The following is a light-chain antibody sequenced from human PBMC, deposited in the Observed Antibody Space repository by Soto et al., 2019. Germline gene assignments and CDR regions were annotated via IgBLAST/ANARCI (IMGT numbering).Light chain of an antibody. CDR1: QSVSSN. J-gene: IGKJ4*01. V-gene: IGKV3-15*01. Sequence: EIVMTQSPATLSVSPGERATLSCRASQSVSSNLAWYQQKPGQAPRLLIYGASTMATGIPDRFSGSGSGTEFTLTISSLQSEDCAVYYCQQYNNWPPVTFGGGTKVEIK. CDR3: QQYNNWPPVT. CDR2: GAS.